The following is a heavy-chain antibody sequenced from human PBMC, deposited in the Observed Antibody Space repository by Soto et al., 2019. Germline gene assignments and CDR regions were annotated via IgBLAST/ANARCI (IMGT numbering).Heavy chain of an antibody. CDR2: IYPFDSDT. Sequence: EVQLVQSGPEVKKPGESLLISCQASGYTFTTAWIAWVRQMPGKGLEWMGIIYPFDSDTRYNPSFQGQVTISADKSTNTAYLQCNSVKASDTAVYYCATLAARFARSLDFWGQGTLVTVSS. D-gene: IGHD3-16*02. J-gene: IGHJ4*02. CDR1: GYTFTTAW. CDR3: ATLAARFARSLDF. V-gene: IGHV5-51*01.